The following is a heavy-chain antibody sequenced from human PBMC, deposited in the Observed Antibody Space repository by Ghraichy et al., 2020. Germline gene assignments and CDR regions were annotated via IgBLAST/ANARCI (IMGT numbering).Heavy chain of an antibody. J-gene: IGHJ6*03. CDR2: ISSDGNRK. Sequence: GSLRLSCAASGFTFSGYSLHWVRQAPGKGLEWVAVISSDGNRKYYADSVKGRFTFTRDNSKNTLNLQMNSLTHDDTAVYYCARGRDYMDVWGKGTTVTVSS. CDR3: ARGRDYMDV. CDR1: GFTFSGYS. V-gene: IGHV3-30-3*01.